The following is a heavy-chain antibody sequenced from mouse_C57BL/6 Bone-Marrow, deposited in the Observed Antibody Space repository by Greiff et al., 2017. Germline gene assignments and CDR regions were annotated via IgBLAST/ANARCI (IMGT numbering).Heavy chain of an antibody. CDR2: IDPANGNT. V-gene: IGHV14-3*01. Sequence: VQLQQSVAELVRPGASVKLSCTASGFNIQNTYMHWVKQRPEQGLEWIGRIDPANGNTKYAPKFQGKAPITADTSSNTAYLQLSSLTSEDTAIYYCAGIFFITTVVAPHYYAMDYWGQGTSVTVSS. D-gene: IGHD1-1*01. CDR3: AGIFFITTVVAPHYYAMDY. J-gene: IGHJ4*01. CDR1: GFNIQNTY.